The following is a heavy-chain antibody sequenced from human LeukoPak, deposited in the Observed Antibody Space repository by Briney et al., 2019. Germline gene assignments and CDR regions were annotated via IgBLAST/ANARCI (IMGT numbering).Heavy chain of an antibody. CDR1: GYTFTNYD. Sequence: PVASVKVSCKASGYTFTNYDINWVRQATGQGLEWMGWMNPNSGDTAYAQKFQGRVTMTRNTSIGTAYMELSSLRSEDTAVYYCARAGGNTYVPYFHYWGQGTLVTVS. CDR2: MNPNSGDT. V-gene: IGHV1-8*01. D-gene: IGHD5-18*01. CDR3: ARAGGNTYVPYFHY. J-gene: IGHJ4*02.